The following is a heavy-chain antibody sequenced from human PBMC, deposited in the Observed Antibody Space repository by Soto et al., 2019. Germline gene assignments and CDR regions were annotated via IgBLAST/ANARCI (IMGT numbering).Heavy chain of an antibody. CDR2: INAGNGNT. CDR3: AREAQLLWFGELNWFDP. CDR1: GYTCTSLA. J-gene: IGHJ5*02. D-gene: IGHD3-10*01. Sequence: GFSVKASCKASGYTCTSLAMHSVRQAPGQRLEWMGWINAGNGNTKYSQKFQGRVTITRDTSASTAYMELSSLRSEDTAVYYCAREAQLLWFGELNWFDPWGQGTLVTVSS. V-gene: IGHV1-3*01.